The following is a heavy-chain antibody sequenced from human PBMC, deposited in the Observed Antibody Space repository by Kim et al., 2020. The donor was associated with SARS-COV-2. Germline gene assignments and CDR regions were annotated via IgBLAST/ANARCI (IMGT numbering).Heavy chain of an antibody. CDR2: NT. CDR3: AREAVAGSFDY. V-gene: IGHV1-3*01. D-gene: IGHD6-19*01. J-gene: IGHJ4*02. Sequence: NTRYSPKFQARVSITSDTSATTAYLELSGLRSEDTAVYYCAREAVAGSFDYWGQGTLVTVSS.